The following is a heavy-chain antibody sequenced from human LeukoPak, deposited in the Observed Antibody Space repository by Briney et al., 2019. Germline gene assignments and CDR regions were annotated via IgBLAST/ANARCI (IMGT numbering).Heavy chain of an antibody. CDR1: GITLSNYA. CDR3: AKRGIVIRGLLVIGFHKEAYYFDS. D-gene: IGHD3-10*01. CDR2: SGSAGGT. J-gene: IGHJ4*02. V-gene: IGHV3-23*01. Sequence: QSGGSLRLSCVVYGITLSNYAMSWVRQAPGKGLEWVSGSGSAGGTNYADSVKGRFTISRDNYMNTMYLQMNSLRAEDTAVYFCAKRGIVIRGLLVIGFHKEAYYFDSWGQGILVTVSS.